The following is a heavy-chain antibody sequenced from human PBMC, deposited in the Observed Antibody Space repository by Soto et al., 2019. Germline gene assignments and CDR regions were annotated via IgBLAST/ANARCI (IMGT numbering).Heavy chain of an antibody. CDR3: ARTILIGPHTVFDY. D-gene: IGHD3-16*02. CDR2: IVPSLDTT. CDR1: GGTFSSSG. J-gene: IGHJ4*02. Sequence: QVHLVQSGTEVKKPGSSVKVSCTASGGTFSSSGFSWVRQAPGQGLEWMGMIVPSLDTTNYAQKFQGRITMTRDTSQTTYLELSSLTSEDTAVYFCARTILIGPHTVFDYWGQGSLVTVSS. V-gene: IGHV1-69*09.